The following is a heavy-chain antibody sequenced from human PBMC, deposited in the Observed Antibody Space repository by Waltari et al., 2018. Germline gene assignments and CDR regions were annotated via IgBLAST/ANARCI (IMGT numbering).Heavy chain of an antibody. CDR2: INAGNGNT. CDR1: GYTFTSYA. D-gene: IGHD1-26*01. J-gene: IGHJ6*03. V-gene: IGHV1-3*01. CDR3: ARDGRRYSGSYYYYYYMDV. Sequence: QVQLVQSGAEVKKPGASVKVSCKASGYTFTSYAMHWVRQAPGQRLEWMGWINAGNGNTKHSQQFQGRVTITRDTSASTAYMELSSLRSEDTAVYYCARDGRRYSGSYYYYYYMDVWGKGTTVTVSS.